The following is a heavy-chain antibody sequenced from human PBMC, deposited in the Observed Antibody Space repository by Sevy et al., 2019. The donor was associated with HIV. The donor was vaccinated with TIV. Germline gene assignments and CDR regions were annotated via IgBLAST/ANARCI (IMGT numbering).Heavy chain of an antibody. CDR1: GFTFSNYA. V-gene: IGHV3-23*01. J-gene: IGHJ6*02. Sequence: GGSLRLSCAASGFTFSNYAMSWVRQAPGKGLEWVSGVGSGGSTYYADSLKGRFTISRDNSKNTLYLQMNSLRAEETAVYYCAKGGGIAARLRYYYGMDVWGQGTTVTVSS. CDR2: VGSGGST. CDR3: AKGGGIAARLRYYYGMDV. D-gene: IGHD6-6*01.